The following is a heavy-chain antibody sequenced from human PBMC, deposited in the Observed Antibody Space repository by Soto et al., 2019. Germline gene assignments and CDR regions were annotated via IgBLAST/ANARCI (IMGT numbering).Heavy chain of an antibody. Sequence: GGLLRLSCTAAGFTFRNYAMRLVRKKHEKGVEWVSAIIGSGGSTYYADSVKGRFTISRDNSKNTLYLQMNSLRAEDTAVYYCAKDGKGLYYYGMDVWGQGTTVTVSS. CDR1: GFTFRNYA. V-gene: IGHV3-23*01. CDR3: AKDGKGLYYYGMDV. CDR2: IIGSGGST. J-gene: IGHJ6*02.